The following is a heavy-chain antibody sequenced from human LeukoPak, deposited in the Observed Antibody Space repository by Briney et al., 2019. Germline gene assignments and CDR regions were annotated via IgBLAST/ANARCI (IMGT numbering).Heavy chain of an antibody. CDR3: ARGLLWFGESELAFDI. CDR2: INPNSGGT. V-gene: IGHV1-2*02. J-gene: IGHJ3*02. Sequence: ASVKVSCKASGYTFTGYYMHWVRQAPGQGLEWMGWINPNSGGTNYAQKFQGRVTMTRDTSISTAYMELSRLRSDDTAVYYCARGLLWFGESELAFDIWGQGTMVTVSS. D-gene: IGHD3-10*01. CDR1: GYTFTGYY.